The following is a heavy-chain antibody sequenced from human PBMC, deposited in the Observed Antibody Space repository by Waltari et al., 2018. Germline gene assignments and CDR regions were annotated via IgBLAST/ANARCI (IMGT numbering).Heavy chain of an antibody. J-gene: IGHJ4*02. CDR2: INPNSGGT. CDR3: AREAERRYYYDSSGYFNY. D-gene: IGHD3-22*01. CDR1: GSTFTGYY. V-gene: IGHV1-2*02. Sequence: QVQLVQSGAEVKKPGASVKVSCKASGSTFTGYYMHWVRQAPGQGLEWMGWINPNSGGTNYAQKFQGRVTMTRDTSISTAYMELSRLRSDDTAVYYCAREAERRYYYDSSGYFNYWGQGTLVTVSS.